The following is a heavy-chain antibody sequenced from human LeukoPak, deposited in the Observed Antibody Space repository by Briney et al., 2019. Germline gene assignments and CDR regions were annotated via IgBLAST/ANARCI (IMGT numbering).Heavy chain of an antibody. CDR2: IYYSGST. V-gene: IGHV4-31*03. Sequence: SETLSLTCTVSGGSISSGYYWSWIRQHPGKGLEWIGYIYYSGSTYYNPSLKSRVTISVDTSKNQFSLKLSSVTAADTAVYYCARGALLLGNWGQGTLVTVSS. CDR1: GGSISSGYY. CDR3: ARGALLLGN. D-gene: IGHD2/OR15-2a*01. J-gene: IGHJ4*02.